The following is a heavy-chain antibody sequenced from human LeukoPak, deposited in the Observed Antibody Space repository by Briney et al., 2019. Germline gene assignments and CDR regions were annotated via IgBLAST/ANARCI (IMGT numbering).Heavy chain of an antibody. CDR1: GFTFSSYA. CDR2: ISGSGGST. Sequence: GGSLRLSCTASGFTFSSYAMSWVRQAPGKGLEWVSAISGSGGSTYYADSVKGRFTISRDNSKNTLYLQMNSLRAEDTAVYYCAKDQEYYDILTGYDYWGQGTLVTVSS. CDR3: AKDQEYYDILTGYDY. J-gene: IGHJ4*02. D-gene: IGHD3-9*01. V-gene: IGHV3-23*01.